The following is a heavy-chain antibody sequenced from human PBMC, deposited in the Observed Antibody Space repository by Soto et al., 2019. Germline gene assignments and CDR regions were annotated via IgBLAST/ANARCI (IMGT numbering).Heavy chain of an antibody. CDR1: GFTFTRYG. V-gene: IGHV1-18*04. CDR3: ARGQYFDCLSGLHY. CDR2: ISGYNGNT. D-gene: IGHD3-9*01. Sequence: QVQLVQSGAEVKKSGASVTVSCKASGFTFTRYGISWVRPAPGQGLEWVGWISGYNGNTRYVQKLQGRVSMTTDTSARTAYMELRSLSSDDTAVYYCARGQYFDCLSGLHYWGQGTLVIVSS. J-gene: IGHJ4*02.